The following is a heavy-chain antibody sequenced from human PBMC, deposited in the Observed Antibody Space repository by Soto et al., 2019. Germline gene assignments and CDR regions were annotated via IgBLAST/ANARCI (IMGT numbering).Heavy chain of an antibody. CDR1: GFAFNNYG. V-gene: IGHV3-21*01. D-gene: IGHD2-2*01. Sequence: PGGSLRLSCTVSGFAFNNYGINWVRQAPGKGLEWVSSISKSDYTYYSDSVTDRFTISRDNAKNSVSLQMNTLRVEDTAVYYCAREDSIIIPAVSDFWGQGTLVTVSS. CDR3: AREDSIIIPAVSDF. CDR2: ISKSDYT. J-gene: IGHJ4*02.